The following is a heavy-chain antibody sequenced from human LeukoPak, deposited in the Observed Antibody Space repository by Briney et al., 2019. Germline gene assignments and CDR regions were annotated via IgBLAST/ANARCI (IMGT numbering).Heavy chain of an antibody. J-gene: IGHJ3*02. CDR1: GFTFSSSA. CDR3: TRHPYDFWSGPDISDDAFDI. CDR2: IRSKANSYAT. D-gene: IGHD3-3*01. V-gene: IGHV3-73*01. Sequence: GGSLKLSCAASGFTFSSSAMHWVRQASGKGLEWVGRIRSKANSYATAYAASVKGRFTISRDDSKNTAYLQMNSLKTEDTAVYYCTRHPYDFWSGPDISDDAFDIWGQGTMVTVSS.